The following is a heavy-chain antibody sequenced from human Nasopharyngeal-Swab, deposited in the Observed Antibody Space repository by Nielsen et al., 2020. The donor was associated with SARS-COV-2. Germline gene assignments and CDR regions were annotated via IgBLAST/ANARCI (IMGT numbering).Heavy chain of an antibody. V-gene: IGHV4-34*01. CDR3: ARGSVVPAAPAVDYFDY. Sequence: WIRQPPGKGLEWIGEINHSGSTNYNPSLKSRVTISVDTSKNQFSLKLSSVTAADTAVYYCARGSVVPAAPAVDYFDYWGQGPLVTVSS. J-gene: IGHJ4*02. D-gene: IGHD2-2*01. CDR2: INHSGST.